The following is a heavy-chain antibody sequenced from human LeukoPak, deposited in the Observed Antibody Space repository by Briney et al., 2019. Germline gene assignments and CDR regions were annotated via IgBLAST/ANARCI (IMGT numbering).Heavy chain of an antibody. J-gene: IGHJ4*02. CDR3: ARDSGDGYIY. V-gene: IGHV1-69*04. CDR1: GYTFTGYY. D-gene: IGHD5-24*01. Sequence: ASVEVSCKASGYTFTGYYIHWVRQAPGQGLEWMGRIIPILGVANYAQKFQGRVTITADKSTTTDYMELSSLRSDDTAVYYCARDSGDGYIYWGQGTLVTVSS. CDR2: IIPILGVA.